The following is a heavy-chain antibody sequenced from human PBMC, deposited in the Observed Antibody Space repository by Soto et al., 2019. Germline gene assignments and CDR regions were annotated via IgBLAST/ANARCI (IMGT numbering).Heavy chain of an antibody. CDR3: ARGGTRSADLPTY. D-gene: IGHD1-1*01. CDR2: IYSSGSA. V-gene: IGHV4-4*07. CDR1: GDSINNYS. Sequence: VRLQESGPGLEEPSETLSLTCSVSGDSINNYSCSWIRQPAGQGLEWIGRIYSSGSANYNPSLKTRGTMSVDTSNNQGLLGVNSVTAADTAVYFCARGGTRSADLPTYWGHGLQVIVSS. J-gene: IGHJ4*01.